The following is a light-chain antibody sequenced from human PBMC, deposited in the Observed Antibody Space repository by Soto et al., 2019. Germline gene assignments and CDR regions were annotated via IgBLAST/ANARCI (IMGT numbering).Light chain of an antibody. J-gene: IGKJ1*01. CDR3: QQYGSSPWT. V-gene: IGKV3-11*01. CDR2: DAS. Sequence: EIVLTQSPATLSLSPVGRVTVSCRPSQSVGSSLAWYQQKPGQAPRLLIYDASVRATGIPARFSGSGSGTDFTLTISSLEPEDFAVYYCQQYGSSPWTFGQGTKGDIK. CDR1: QSVGSS.